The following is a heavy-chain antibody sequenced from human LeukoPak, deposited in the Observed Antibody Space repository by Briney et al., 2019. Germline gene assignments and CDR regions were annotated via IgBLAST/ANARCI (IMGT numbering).Heavy chain of an antibody. J-gene: IGHJ4*02. V-gene: IGHV3-74*01. Sequence: GGSLRLSCAASEFTFSSYWMHWVRQAPGKGLVWVSRINTDGSSTSYADSVKGRFTISRDNAKNTLYLQMNSLRAEDTAVYYCARVEQEDYFDYWGQGTLVTVSS. CDR3: ARVEQEDYFDY. CDR1: EFTFSSYW. D-gene: IGHD1/OR15-1a*01. CDR2: INTDGSST.